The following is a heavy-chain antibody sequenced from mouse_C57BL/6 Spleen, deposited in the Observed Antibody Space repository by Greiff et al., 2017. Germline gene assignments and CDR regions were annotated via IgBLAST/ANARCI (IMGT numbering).Heavy chain of an antibody. J-gene: IGHJ2*01. D-gene: IGHD2-1*01. V-gene: IGHV1-55*01. CDR3: ARSGGNYLYFDY. CDR1: GYTFTSYW. Sequence: VQLQQPGAELVKPGASVKMSCKASGYTFTSYWITWVKQRPGQGLEWIGDIYPGSGSTNYNEKFKSKATLTVDTSSSTAYMQLSSLTSEDSAVYYCARSGGNYLYFDYWGQGTTLTVSS. CDR2: IYPGSGST.